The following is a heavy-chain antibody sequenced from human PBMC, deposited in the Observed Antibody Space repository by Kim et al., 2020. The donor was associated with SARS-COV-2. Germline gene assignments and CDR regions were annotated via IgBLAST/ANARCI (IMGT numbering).Heavy chain of an antibody. CDR2: IYYSGST. V-gene: IGHV4-31*03. D-gene: IGHD3-10*01. CDR3: ARGTVNYGSGKNWFDP. J-gene: IGHJ5*02. CDR1: GGSISSGGYY. Sequence: SETLTLTCTVSGGSISSGGYYWTWIRQHPGKGLEWIGCIYYSGSTYYNPSLRSRLTISVDTSKNQFSLKLSSVTAADTAVYYCARGTVNYGSGKNWFDPWGQGTLVTVSS.